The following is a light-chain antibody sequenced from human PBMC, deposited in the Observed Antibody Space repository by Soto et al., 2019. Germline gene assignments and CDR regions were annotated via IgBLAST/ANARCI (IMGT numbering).Light chain of an antibody. V-gene: IGLV1-40*01. CDR2: SNN. CDR1: SSNIGTPYD. J-gene: IGLJ2*01. Sequence: QLVLAQPPSLSGAPGQRVTISCTGSSSNIGTPYDVHWYQQLPGTAPKLLIYSNNNRPSGVPDRFSGSRSGTSASLAISGLQAEDEADYYCQSYDISLNNVVFGGGTKVTVL. CDR3: QSYDISLNNVV.